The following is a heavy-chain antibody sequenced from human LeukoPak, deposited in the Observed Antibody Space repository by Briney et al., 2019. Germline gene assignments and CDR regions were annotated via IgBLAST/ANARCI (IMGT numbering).Heavy chain of an antibody. CDR3: AKVGCSGGSCYSSHAFDI. D-gene: IGHD2-15*01. CDR2: ISYDGSNK. V-gene: IGHV3-30*18. Sequence: GGSLRVSCAASGFTFGSDGMHCVRQAPGKGLEWVAVISYDGSNKYYADSVKGRFTISRDNSKNTLYLQMNSLRAEDTAVYYCAKVGCSGGSCYSSHAFDIWGQGTMVTASS. J-gene: IGHJ3*02. CDR1: GFTFGSDG.